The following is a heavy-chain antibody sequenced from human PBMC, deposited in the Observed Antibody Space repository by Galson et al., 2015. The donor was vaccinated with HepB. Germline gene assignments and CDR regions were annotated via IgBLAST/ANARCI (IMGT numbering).Heavy chain of an antibody. CDR2: ISGSGDIT. CDR1: GFTFNSYA. Sequence: SLRLSCAAPGFTFNSYAMTWVRQAPGKGLEWVSSISGSGDITYYADSVKGRFTISRDNSKATLYLQMNNLRAEDTAIYYCAKDLSGSYYFFAFDVWGQGTMVTVSS. V-gene: IGHV3-23*01. J-gene: IGHJ3*01. D-gene: IGHD1-26*01. CDR3: AKDLSGSYYFFAFDV.